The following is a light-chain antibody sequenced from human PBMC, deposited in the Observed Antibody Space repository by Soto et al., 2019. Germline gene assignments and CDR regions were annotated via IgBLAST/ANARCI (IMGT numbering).Light chain of an antibody. J-gene: IGKJ1*01. CDR1: QSVSSSF. CDR2: GAS. Sequence: EILMTQSPAPLSVSPGERATLSCRASQSVSSSFLAWYQQKPGQAPRLLIYGASSRATGVPDRFSGSGSGTDFTLTISRLEPEDFAVYYCHQYGSSPATFGQGTKVDI. CDR3: HQYGSSPAT. V-gene: IGKV3-20*01.